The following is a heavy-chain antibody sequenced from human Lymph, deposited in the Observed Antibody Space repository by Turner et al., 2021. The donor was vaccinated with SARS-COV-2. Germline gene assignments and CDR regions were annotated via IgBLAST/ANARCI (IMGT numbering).Heavy chain of an antibody. V-gene: IGHV3-21*01. J-gene: IGHJ4*02. CDR3: ARGGRPPWQWLGLGNFDY. Sequence: EVQLVEYGGGLVKPGGSLRLSCAASGCTFSSCRMNWVRQAPGKGLGWVSSITSSSSYIYYADSVKGRFTISRNNAKKSLYLQMNSLRAEDTAVYYCARGGRPPWQWLGLGNFDYWGQGTLVTVSS. D-gene: IGHD6-19*01. CDR1: GCTFSSCR. CDR2: ITSSSSYI.